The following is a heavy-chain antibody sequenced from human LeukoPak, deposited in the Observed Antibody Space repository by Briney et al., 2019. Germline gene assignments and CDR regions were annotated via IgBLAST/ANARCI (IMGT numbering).Heavy chain of an antibody. J-gene: IGHJ4*02. CDR3: AKDRLVPDSVLDY. D-gene: IGHD6-19*01. CDR2: IQHDGSNK. CDR1: GFTFSDYN. V-gene: IGHV3-30*02. Sequence: SGGSLRLSCAASGFTFSDYNMHWVRQAPGKGLEWVAFIQHDGSNKYYVDSVKGRFTISRDKSKNTLYLQMNGLRAEDTAVYYCAKDRLVPDSVLDYWGQGTLVTVSS.